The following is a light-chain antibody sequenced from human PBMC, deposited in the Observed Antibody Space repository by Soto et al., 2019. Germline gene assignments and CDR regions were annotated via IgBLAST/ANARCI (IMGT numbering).Light chain of an antibody. CDR1: QTISSW. CDR2: KAS. CDR3: QQYNTYSPERT. Sequence: DIQMTPSPSTLSGSVVDRVTITCRASQTISSWLAWYQQTPGKAPKLLIYKASTLKSGVPSRFSGSGSGTEFTLTISSLQPDDFATYYCQQYNTYSPERTFGQGTKVDIK. J-gene: IGKJ1*01. V-gene: IGKV1-5*03.